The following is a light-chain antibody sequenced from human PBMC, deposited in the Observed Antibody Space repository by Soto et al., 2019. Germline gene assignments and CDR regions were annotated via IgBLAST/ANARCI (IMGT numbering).Light chain of an antibody. J-gene: IGLJ2*01. CDR3: SSDAGSNNYVV. CDR2: EVS. V-gene: IGLV2-8*01. Sequence: QSVLTQPTSASGSPGQSVTISCTGTSSDVGGYNYVSWYQQHPGKAPKLMIYEVSKRPSGVPDRFSGSKSGNTASLTVSGLQAEDEADYYCSSDAGSNNYVVFGGGTKLTVL. CDR1: SSDVGGYNY.